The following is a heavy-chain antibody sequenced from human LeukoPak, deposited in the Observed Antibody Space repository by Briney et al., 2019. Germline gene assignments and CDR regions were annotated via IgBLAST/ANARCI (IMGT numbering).Heavy chain of an antibody. CDR2: ISSSRGST. J-gene: IGHJ4*02. D-gene: IGHD3-22*01. V-gene: IGHV3-23*01. Sequence: PGGSLRLSCAASGFTFSSYAMSWVRQAPGKGLEWVSAISSSRGSTYYADSVKGRFTISRDNSKNTQYLQMNSLRAEDTAVYYCAKVWDTYYYDSSGSFDYWGQGTLVTVSS. CDR1: GFTFSSYA. CDR3: AKVWDTYYYDSSGSFDY.